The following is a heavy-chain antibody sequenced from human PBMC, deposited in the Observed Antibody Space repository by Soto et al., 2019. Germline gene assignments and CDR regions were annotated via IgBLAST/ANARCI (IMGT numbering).Heavy chain of an antibody. CDR3: VFCQAEDCIRDWPPVSSFLLNRSSDL. CDR2: MYYRGST. J-gene: IGHJ2*01. V-gene: IGHV4-31*02. Sequence: KGLEWIEYMYYRGSTYYNPSLKSRVSISVDTTKNQFSLKLTSVTAADTAVYFCVFCQAEDCIRDWPPVSSFLLNRSSDL. D-gene: IGHD3-9*01.